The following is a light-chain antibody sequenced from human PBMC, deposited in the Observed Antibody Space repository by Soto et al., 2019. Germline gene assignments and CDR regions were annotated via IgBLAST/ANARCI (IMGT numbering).Light chain of an antibody. CDR2: SAS. Sequence: IQLTQSPSSLSASVGDRVTITCRASQGISTYLAWYQQKPRKAPKLLIYSASTLKIGVPSRFSGSGSGTDFTLTISSLQPEDFATYYCQQMNSYPRTFGPGTKVDCK. J-gene: IGKJ3*01. CDR1: QGISTY. V-gene: IGKV1-9*01. CDR3: QQMNSYPRT.